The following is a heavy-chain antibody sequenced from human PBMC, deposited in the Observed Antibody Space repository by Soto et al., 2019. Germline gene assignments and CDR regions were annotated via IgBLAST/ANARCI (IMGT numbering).Heavy chain of an antibody. V-gene: IGHV4-30-4*01. Sequence: PSETLSLTCTVSGGSISSGDYYWSWIRQPPGKGLEWIGYIYYSGSTYYNPSLKSRVTISVDTSKNQFSLKLSSVTAADTAVYYCARAITTVPYYYMDVWGKGTTVTVSS. D-gene: IGHD3-22*01. CDR2: IYYSGST. CDR1: GGSISSGDYY. J-gene: IGHJ6*03. CDR3: ARAITTVPYYYMDV.